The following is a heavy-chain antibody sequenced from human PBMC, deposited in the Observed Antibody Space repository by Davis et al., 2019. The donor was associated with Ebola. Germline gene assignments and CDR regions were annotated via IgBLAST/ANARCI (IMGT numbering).Heavy chain of an antibody. V-gene: IGHV1-69*04. Sequence: AASVKVSCKASGYTFTSYDINWVRQAPGQGLEWMGRIIPNLGIANYAQKFQGRVTITADKSTSTAYMELSSLRSEDTAVYYCARDSGAQYGSGDYWGQGTLVTVSS. J-gene: IGHJ4*02. CDR2: IIPNLGIA. CDR3: ARDSGAQYGSGDY. D-gene: IGHD3-10*01. CDR1: GYTFTSYD.